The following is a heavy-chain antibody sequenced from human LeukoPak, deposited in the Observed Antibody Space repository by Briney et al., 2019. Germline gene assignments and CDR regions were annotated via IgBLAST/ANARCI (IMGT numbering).Heavy chain of an antibody. D-gene: IGHD2-2*01. CDR1: GFTFSSYG. Sequence: GRSLRLSCAASGFTFSSYGMHWVRQAPGKGLEWVAVISYDGSNKYYADSVKGRFTISRDNSKNTLYLQMNSLRAEDTAVYYCAKDRNYCSSTSCYSYYYYYGMDVWGQGTTVTVSS. CDR3: AKDRNYCSSTSCYSYYYYYGMDV. J-gene: IGHJ6*02. V-gene: IGHV3-30*18. CDR2: ISYDGSNK.